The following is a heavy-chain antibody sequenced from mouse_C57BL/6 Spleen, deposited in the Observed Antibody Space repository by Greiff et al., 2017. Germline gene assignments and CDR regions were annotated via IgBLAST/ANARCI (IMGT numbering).Heavy chain of an antibody. Sequence: EVQGVESEGGLVHPGSSMKLSCTASGFTFSDYYMAWVRQVPEKGLEWVANINYDGSSTYYLDSLKSRFIISRDNAKNILYLQMSSLKSEDTATYYCARGGITTVVEDYYAMDYWGQGTSVTVSS. CDR3: ARGGITTVVEDYYAMDY. CDR1: GFTFSDYY. V-gene: IGHV5-16*01. J-gene: IGHJ4*01. CDR2: INYDGSST. D-gene: IGHD1-1*01.